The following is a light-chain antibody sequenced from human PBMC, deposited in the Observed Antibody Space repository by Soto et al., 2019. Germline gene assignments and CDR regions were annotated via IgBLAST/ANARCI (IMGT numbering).Light chain of an antibody. Sequence: QSAPTQPPSASGSPGQSVAISCTGTSSDVGGYSYVSWYQQHPGKAPKLMIYEVSKRPSGVPDRFSGSKSGNTASLTVSGLQAEDEADYYCSSYARNRDVLFGGGTKLTVL. CDR3: SSYARNRDVL. CDR2: EVS. J-gene: IGLJ2*01. V-gene: IGLV2-8*01. CDR1: SSDVGGYSY.